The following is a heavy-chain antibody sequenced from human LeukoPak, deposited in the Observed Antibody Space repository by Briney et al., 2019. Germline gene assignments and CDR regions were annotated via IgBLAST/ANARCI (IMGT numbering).Heavy chain of an antibody. D-gene: IGHD4-11*01. CDR1: GYTFTGYY. CDR2: INPNSGGT. J-gene: IGHJ6*03. Sequence: ASVKVSCKASGYTFTGYYLHWVRQAPGQGLEWMGWINPNSGGTSYAQKFQGRVTMTRDTSISTASMELRSLTSEDTAVYYCARTGRYSNYDFSYHMDVWGKGTTVIVS. V-gene: IGHV1-2*02. CDR3: ARTGRYSNYDFSYHMDV.